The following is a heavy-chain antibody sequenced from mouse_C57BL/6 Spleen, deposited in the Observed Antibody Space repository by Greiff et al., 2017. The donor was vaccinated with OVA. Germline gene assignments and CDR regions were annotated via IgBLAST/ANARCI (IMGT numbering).Heavy chain of an antibody. J-gene: IGHJ4*01. CDR1: GFTFSSYA. Sequence: EVMLVESGGGLVKPGGSLKLSCAASGFTFSSYAMSWVRQTPEKRLEWVATISDGGSYTYYPDNVKGRFTITRDNAKNNLYLQMSHLKSEDTAMYYCAREDGSYYAMDYWGQGTSVTVSS. V-gene: IGHV5-4*01. D-gene: IGHD2-3*01. CDR2: ISDGGSYT. CDR3: AREDGSYYAMDY.